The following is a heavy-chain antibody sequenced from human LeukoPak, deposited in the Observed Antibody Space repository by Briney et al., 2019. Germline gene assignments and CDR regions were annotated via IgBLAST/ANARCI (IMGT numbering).Heavy chain of an antibody. CDR3: ARWRGYSSGWSGPFDD. CDR2: IDAKSGGT. Sequence: SVKVSCKASGYTFTGYYMHWVRQAPGQGLEWMGWIDAKSGGTKYAQRFQGRVTMTRDTSINTGYMELSSLTSDDTAVYYCARWRGYSSGWSGPFDDWGQGTLVTVSS. D-gene: IGHD6-13*01. J-gene: IGHJ4*02. V-gene: IGHV1-2*02. CDR1: GYTFTGYY.